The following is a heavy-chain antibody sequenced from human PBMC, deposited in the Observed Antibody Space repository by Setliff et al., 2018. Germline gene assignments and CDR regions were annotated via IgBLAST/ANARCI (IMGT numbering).Heavy chain of an antibody. CDR3: ARLDYGSPAEY. D-gene: IGHD4-17*01. CDR2: IRWNGGRT. CDR1: GFTFDDYG. Sequence: GGSLRLSCAASGFTFDDYGMSWVRQAPGKGLEWVSGIRWNGGRTGYADSVKGRFTISRDNAKNSLYLQMNSLRAEDTAIYYCARLDYGSPAEYWGQGTLVTVSS. V-gene: IGHV3-20*04. J-gene: IGHJ4*02.